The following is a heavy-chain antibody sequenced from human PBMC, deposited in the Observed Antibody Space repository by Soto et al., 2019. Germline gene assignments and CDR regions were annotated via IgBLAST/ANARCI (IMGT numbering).Heavy chain of an antibody. Sequence: GGSLRLSCAASGFTFSSYWMSWVRQAPGKGLEWLAIIKYDGGEKYYVDSVKGRFTISRDNAKNTLYLQMNSLRAEDTAVYYCANLVYGERVYYYYMDVWGKGTTVTVSS. CDR2: IKYDGGEK. CDR3: ANLVYGERVYYYYMDV. V-gene: IGHV3-7*03. J-gene: IGHJ6*03. CDR1: GFTFSSYW. D-gene: IGHD2-21*01.